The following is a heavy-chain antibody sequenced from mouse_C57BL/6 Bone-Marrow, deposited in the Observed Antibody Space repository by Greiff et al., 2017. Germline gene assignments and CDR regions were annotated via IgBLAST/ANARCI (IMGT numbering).Heavy chain of an antibody. Sequence: EVQLMESGPVLVKPGASVKMSCKASGYTFTDYYMNWVKQSPGKSLEWIGVINPYNGGTSYNQKFKGKDTLTVDKSSSTAYMELNSLTSEDAAVYYCARSDYYYAMDDWGQGTSVTVSS. V-gene: IGHV1-19*01. CDR1: GYTFTDYY. CDR3: ARSDYYYAMDD. J-gene: IGHJ4*01. CDR2: INPYNGGT. D-gene: IGHD2-4*01.